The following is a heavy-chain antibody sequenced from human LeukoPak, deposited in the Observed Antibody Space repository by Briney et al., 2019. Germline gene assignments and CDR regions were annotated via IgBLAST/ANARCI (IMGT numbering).Heavy chain of an antibody. CDR2: IYHSGST. V-gene: IGHV4-59*01. Sequence: PSETLSLTCTASGGSISTYYWNWIRQPPGKGLEWIGYIYHSGSTNYNPSLQSRVTISIDTSKNQFSLNLNSVTAADTAVYYCARGGAARLHFQNWGRGTLVTVSS. CDR1: GGSISTYY. J-gene: IGHJ1*01. CDR3: ARGGAARLHFQN. D-gene: IGHD6-6*01.